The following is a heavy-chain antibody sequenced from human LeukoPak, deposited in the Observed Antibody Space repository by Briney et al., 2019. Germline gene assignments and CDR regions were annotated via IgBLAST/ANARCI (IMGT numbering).Heavy chain of an antibody. D-gene: IGHD3-3*01. Sequence: PGGSLRLSCAASGFTFSSYSMNWVRQAPGKGLEWVSSISSSSSYIYYADSVKGRFTISRDNAKNSLYLQMNSLRAEDTAVYYCVRVPVGVGVDFWSGPTEYYFDYWGQGTLVTVSS. CDR3: VRVPVGVGVDFWSGPTEYYFDY. CDR1: GFTFSSYS. CDR2: ISSSSSYI. V-gene: IGHV3-21*01. J-gene: IGHJ4*02.